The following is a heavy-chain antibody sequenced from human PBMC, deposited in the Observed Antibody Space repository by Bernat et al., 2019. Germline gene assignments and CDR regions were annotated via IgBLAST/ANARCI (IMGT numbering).Heavy chain of an antibody. V-gene: IGHV3-11*06. Sequence: QVQLVESGGGLVKPGGSLRLSCAASGFTFSDYYMSWIRQAPGKGLEWVSYISSSSSYTNYTDSVKGRFTIYRDNAKNSLYLQMNSLRAEDTAVYYCARVSMGIAVETYNWFDPWGQGTLVTVSS. CDR2: ISSSSSYT. CDR3: ARVSMGIAVETYNWFDP. J-gene: IGHJ5*02. CDR1: GFTFSDYY. D-gene: IGHD6-19*01.